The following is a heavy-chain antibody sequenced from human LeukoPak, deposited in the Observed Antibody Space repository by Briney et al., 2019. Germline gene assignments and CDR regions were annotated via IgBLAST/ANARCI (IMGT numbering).Heavy chain of an antibody. D-gene: IGHD3-9*01. V-gene: IGHV3-23*01. CDR2: MTASGGTT. CDR3: VKDLRTDTWRYFDS. CDR1: GFTLTTYA. J-gene: IGHJ5*01. Sequence: AGGSLRLSRAASGFTLTTYAMGWVRQAPGKGLEWVSAMTASGGTTLFADFVKGRFTISRDISKNSLYLEMKSLRAEDAALYYCVKDLRTDTWRYFDSWGEGTLVTVSS.